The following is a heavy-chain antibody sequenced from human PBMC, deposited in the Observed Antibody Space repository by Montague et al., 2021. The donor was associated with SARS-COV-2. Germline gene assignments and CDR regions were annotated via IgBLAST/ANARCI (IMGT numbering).Heavy chain of an antibody. CDR3: AKDYYDSSGQYYYYYGMDV. Sequence: SLRLSCAASGFTFSSYAMSWVRQAPGKGLEWVSAISGSGGSTYYADSVKGRFTISGDNSKNTLYLQMNSLRAGDTAVYYCAKDYYDSSGQYYYYYGMDVWGQGTTVTVSS. J-gene: IGHJ6*02. V-gene: IGHV3-23*01. CDR1: GFTFSSYA. D-gene: IGHD3-22*01. CDR2: ISGSGGST.